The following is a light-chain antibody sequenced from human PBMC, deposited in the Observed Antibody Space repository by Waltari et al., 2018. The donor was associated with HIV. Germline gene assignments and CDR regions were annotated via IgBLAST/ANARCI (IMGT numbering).Light chain of an antibody. J-gene: IGKJ2*01. Sequence: DIQMTQSPTSLSASVADTVTINCRASQHIGFNVNWYQYKTGRAPRLLIVATPNWQSGVPSRFSGSGVGTHFSLTISGPRSDDFAQYFCQQSHGLPYTFGQGTRLEI. CDR2: ATP. V-gene: IGKV1-39*01. CDR1: QHIGFN. CDR3: QQSHGLPYT.